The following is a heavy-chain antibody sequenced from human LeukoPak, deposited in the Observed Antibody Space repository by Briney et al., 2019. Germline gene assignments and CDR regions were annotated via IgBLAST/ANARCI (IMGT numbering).Heavy chain of an antibody. CDR3: ARDPGVGATTLGAFDI. V-gene: IGHV4-4*07. J-gene: IGHJ3*02. CDR2: IYTSGST. Sequence: SETLSLTCTVSGYSISSGYYWSWIRQAAGKGLEWIGRIYTSGSTNYNPSLKSRVTMSVDTSKNQFSLKLNSVTAADTAVYYCARDPGVGATTLGAFDIWGQGTMVTVSS. CDR1: GYSISSGYY. D-gene: IGHD1-26*01.